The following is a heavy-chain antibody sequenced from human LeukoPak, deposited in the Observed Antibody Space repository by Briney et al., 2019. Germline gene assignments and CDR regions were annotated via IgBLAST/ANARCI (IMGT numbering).Heavy chain of an antibody. D-gene: IGHD3-16*01. CDR2: MDPNSGNT. V-gene: IGHV1-8*02. CDR1: GYTFTGYY. CDR3: ARVRGSFAFDI. J-gene: IGHJ3*02. Sequence: ASVKVSCKASGYTFTGYYMHWVRQAPGQGLEWMGWMDPNSGNTGYAQKFQGRVTMTRNTSISTAYMELSSLRSDDTAVYYCARVRGSFAFDIWGQGTMVTVSS.